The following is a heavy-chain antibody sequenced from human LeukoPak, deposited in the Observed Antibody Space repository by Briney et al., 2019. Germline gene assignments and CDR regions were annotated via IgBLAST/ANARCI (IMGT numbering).Heavy chain of an antibody. D-gene: IGHD5-18*01. V-gene: IGHV4-34*01. J-gene: IGHJ6*02. CDR2: IDHSGST. CDR3: VSHPYSSYYYHMDV. Sequence: SETLSLTCAVYGGSFSGYYWSWIRQPPGKGLEWIGEIDHSGSTNYNPSLKSRVTISVDKSKNQFSLKLSSVTAADTAVYYCVSHPYSSYYYHMDVWGRGTTVTVSS. CDR1: GGSFSGYY.